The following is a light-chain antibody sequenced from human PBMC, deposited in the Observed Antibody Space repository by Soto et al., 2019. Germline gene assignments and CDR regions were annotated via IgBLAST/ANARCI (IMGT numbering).Light chain of an antibody. Sequence: DVVMTQSPLSLPVTLGQPASISCRSSQSLVYSDGNTFLNWFQQRPDQSPRRLIYKVSNRDSGVPDRFSGSGSGTDFTLRISRVEAEDVGVYYCMQGTHWPPTFGQGTKLEI. CDR3: MQGTHWPPT. V-gene: IGKV2-30*01. CDR2: KVS. CDR1: QSLVYSDGNTF. J-gene: IGKJ2*01.